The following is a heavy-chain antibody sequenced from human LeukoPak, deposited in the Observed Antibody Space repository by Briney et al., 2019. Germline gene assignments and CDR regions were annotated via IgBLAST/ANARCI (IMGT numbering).Heavy chain of an antibody. J-gene: IGHJ4*02. D-gene: IGHD4-17*01. Sequence: ASVKVSCKASGGTFSSYAISWVRQAPGQGLEWMGGIIPIFGTANYAQKFQGRVTITADESTSTAYMELSSLRSEDTAVYYCARDTNPYGDYGEGSYYFYYWGQGTLVTVSS. CDR1: GGTFSSYA. V-gene: IGHV1-69*13. CDR3: ARDTNPYGDYGEGSYYFYY. CDR2: IIPIFGTA.